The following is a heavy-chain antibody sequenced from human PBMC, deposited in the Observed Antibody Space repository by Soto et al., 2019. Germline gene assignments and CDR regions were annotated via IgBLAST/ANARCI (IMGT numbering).Heavy chain of an antibody. Sequence: ASVKVSCKASGYTFTSYDINWVRQATGQGREWMGWMNPNSGNTGYAQKFQGRVTMTRNTSISTAYMELSSLRSEDTAVYYCARGSWDDVTGHYYMDVWGKGTTVTVSS. V-gene: IGHV1-8*01. D-gene: IGHD1-1*01. CDR2: MNPNSGNT. CDR1: GYTFTSYD. J-gene: IGHJ6*03. CDR3: ARGSWDDVTGHYYMDV.